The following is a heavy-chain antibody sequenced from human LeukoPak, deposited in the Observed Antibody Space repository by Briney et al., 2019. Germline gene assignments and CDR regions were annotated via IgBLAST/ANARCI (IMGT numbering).Heavy chain of an antibody. D-gene: IGHD1-26*01. J-gene: IGHJ4*02. V-gene: IGHV1-69*05. CDR3: ARVVVGATTWYDY. CDR2: IIPIFGTA. CDR1: GGTFSSYA. Sequence: SVKVSCKASGGTFSSYAISWVRQAPGQGLEWMGRIIPIFGTANYAQKFQGRVTITTDESTSTAYLELSSLRSEDTAVYYCARVVVGATTWYDYWGQGTLVTVSS.